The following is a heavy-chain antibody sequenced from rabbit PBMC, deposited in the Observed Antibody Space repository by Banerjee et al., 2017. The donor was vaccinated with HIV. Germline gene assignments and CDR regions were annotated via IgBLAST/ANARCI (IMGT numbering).Heavy chain of an antibody. CDR2: IYAGSSGST. D-gene: IGHD1-1*01. V-gene: IGHV1S40*01. Sequence: LEWIGCIYAGSSGSTYYANWAKGRFTISKTSSTTVTLQMTSLTAADTATYFCARDASSSSWYVYFNLWGPGTLVTVS. J-gene: IGHJ4*01. CDR3: ARDASSSSWYVYFNL.